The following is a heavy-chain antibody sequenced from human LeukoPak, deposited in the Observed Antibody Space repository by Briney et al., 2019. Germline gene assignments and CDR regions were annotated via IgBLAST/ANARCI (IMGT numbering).Heavy chain of an antibody. D-gene: IGHD3-22*01. V-gene: IGHV4-59*01. CDR2: IYYGGST. CDR3: ARAIPHYYYDSSGYYYDY. Sequence: PSETLSLTCTVSGGSISSYYWSWIRQPPGKGLEWIGYIYYGGSTNYNPSLKSRVTISVDTSKNQFSLKLSSVTAADTAVYYCARAIPHYYYDSSGYYYDYWGQGTLVTVSS. J-gene: IGHJ4*02. CDR1: GGSISSYY.